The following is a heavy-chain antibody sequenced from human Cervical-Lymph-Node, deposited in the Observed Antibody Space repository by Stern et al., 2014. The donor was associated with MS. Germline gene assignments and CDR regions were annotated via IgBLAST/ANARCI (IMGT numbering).Heavy chain of an antibody. CDR3: ARGRQYYYASGSSPPDAFDI. V-gene: IGHV4-31*03. J-gene: IGHJ3*02. Sequence: QLQESGPGLVKPSQTLSLTCTVSGGSISSGADYWNWIRQHPGKGLEWIGYIYYSGSTEYNPSLKRRVIISADTSKKQFSLKLRSVTAADTAVYYCARGRQYYYASGSSPPDAFDIWGQGTMVTVSS. CDR2: IYYSGST. D-gene: IGHD3-10*01. CDR1: GGSISSGADY.